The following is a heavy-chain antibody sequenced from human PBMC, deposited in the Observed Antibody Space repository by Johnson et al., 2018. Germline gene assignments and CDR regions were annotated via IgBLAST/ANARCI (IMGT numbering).Heavy chain of an antibody. Sequence: VQLVQSGGGLVQPGGSLRLSCAASGFTFSSYAMSWVRQAPGKGLEWVSAISGSGGSTYYADSVKGRFTIYRDNTKKTLYLQMNSLRAEDTAVYYCTVVVITTWAFDIWGQGTMVTVSS. CDR1: GFTFSSYA. J-gene: IGHJ3*02. CDR3: TVVVITTWAFDI. D-gene: IGHD3-22*01. CDR2: ISGSGGST. V-gene: IGHV3-23*04.